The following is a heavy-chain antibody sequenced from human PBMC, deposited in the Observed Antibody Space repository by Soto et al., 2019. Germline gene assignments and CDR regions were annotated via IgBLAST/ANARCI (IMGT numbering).Heavy chain of an antibody. CDR1: GYTFSKYG. V-gene: IGHV1-18*01. J-gene: IGHJ4*02. CDR3: ARVGLNDCGSGPDY. CDR2: ISGYNGNT. Sequence: QVQLVQSGAEVKKPVASVKVSCKASGYTFSKYGISWVRVAPGQGLEWMGWISGYNGNTNYAQKLQGRVTMTTDTSTSTTYMELRSLRSDDTAVYYCARVGLNDCGSGPDYWGQGTLVTVSS. D-gene: IGHD3-10*01.